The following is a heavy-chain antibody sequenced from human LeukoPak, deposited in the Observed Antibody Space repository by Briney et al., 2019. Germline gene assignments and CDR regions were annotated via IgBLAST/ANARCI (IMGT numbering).Heavy chain of an antibody. J-gene: IGHJ4*02. CDR3: ARVEVAVAGSFDY. CDR2: IYYSGST. Sequence: SETLSLTCTVSGGSISSYYWSWIRQPPGKGLEWIGYIYYSGSTNYNPSLKSRVTISVDTSKNQFSLKLSSVTAADTAVYYCARVEVAVAGSFDYWGQGTLVTVSS. D-gene: IGHD6-19*01. CDR1: GGSISSYY. V-gene: IGHV4-59*01.